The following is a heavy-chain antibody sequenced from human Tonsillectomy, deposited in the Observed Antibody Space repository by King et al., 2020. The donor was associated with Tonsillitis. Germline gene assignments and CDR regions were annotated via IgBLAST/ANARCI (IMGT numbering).Heavy chain of an antibody. CDR2: ISSSNSYI. CDR3: ARDKYSYGYDS. V-gene: IGHV3-21*01. J-gene: IGHJ4*02. Sequence: VQLVESGGGLVKPGGSLRLSCAASGFTFSSYRMNWVRQAPGKGLEWVSSISSSNSYIYYADSVKGRFTISRDNAKNSLYQQMNSLRAEDTAVYYCARDKYSYGYDSWGQGTLVTVSS. CDR1: GFTFSSYR. D-gene: IGHD5-18*01.